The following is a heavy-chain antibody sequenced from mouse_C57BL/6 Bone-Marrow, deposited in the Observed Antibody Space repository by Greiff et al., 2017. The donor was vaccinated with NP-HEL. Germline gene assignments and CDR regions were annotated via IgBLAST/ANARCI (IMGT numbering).Heavy chain of an antibody. CDR3: ARDGYSPFDY. Sequence: EVQLQQSGPVLVKPGASVKMSCKASGYTFTDYYMNWVKQSHGKSLGWIGVINPYNGGTSYNQKFKGKATLTVDKSSSTAYMELNSLTSEDSAVYYCARDGYSPFDYWGQGTTLTVSS. CDR2: INPYNGGT. D-gene: IGHD2-3*01. J-gene: IGHJ2*01. CDR1: GYTFTDYY. V-gene: IGHV1-19*01.